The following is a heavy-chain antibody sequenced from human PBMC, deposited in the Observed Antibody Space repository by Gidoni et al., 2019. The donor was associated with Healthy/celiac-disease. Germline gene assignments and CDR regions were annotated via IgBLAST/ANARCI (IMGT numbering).Heavy chain of an antibody. V-gene: IGHV4-39*01. CDR3: ARHERPYYYGSGGAYH. CDR2: IYYSGST. J-gene: IGHJ5*02. Sequence: QLQLQESGPGLVKPSETLSLTGTVTAGSISSSSYYWGWIRQPPGKGLEWIGSIYYSGSTYYKPTHKGRVTISVDTAKNQFSLKLSSGTAADTAVYYCARHERPYYYGSGGAYHWGQGTLVTVSS. D-gene: IGHD3-10*01. CDR1: AGSISSSSYY.